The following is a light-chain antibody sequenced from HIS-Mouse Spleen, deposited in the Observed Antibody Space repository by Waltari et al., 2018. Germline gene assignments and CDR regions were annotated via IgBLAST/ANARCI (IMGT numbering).Light chain of an antibody. CDR1: SSNIGAGYD. CDR2: GNR. Sequence: QSVLTQPPSVSGAPGQRVTISCTGSSSNIGAGYDVHWYQQLPGTAPKLLIDGNRNRPSGVPDRFSGSKSGTSASLAITGLQAEDEADYYCQSYDSSLSGLWVFGGGTKLTVL. V-gene: IGLV1-40*01. CDR3: QSYDSSLSGLWV. J-gene: IGLJ3*02.